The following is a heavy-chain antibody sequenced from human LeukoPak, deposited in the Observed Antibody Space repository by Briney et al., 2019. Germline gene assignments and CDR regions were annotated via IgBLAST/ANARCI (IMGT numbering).Heavy chain of an antibody. D-gene: IGHD6-13*01. Sequence: ASVKVSCKASGGTFSNYAISWVRQAPGQGLEWMGRIIPILGIANYAQKFQGRVTITADKSTSTAYMVLSSLRSEDTAVYYCARDPLSEAGTPDYWGQGTLVTVSS. CDR1: GGTFSNYA. CDR3: ARDPLSEAGTPDY. V-gene: IGHV1-69*04. CDR2: IIPILGIA. J-gene: IGHJ4*02.